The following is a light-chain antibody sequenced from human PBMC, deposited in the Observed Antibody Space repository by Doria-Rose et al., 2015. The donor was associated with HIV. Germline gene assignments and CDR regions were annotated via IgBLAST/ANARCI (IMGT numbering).Light chain of an antibody. J-gene: IGKJ3*01. CDR3: QQYYDTPS. Sequence: DIRVTQSPESLGMSLGERATLNCKSNQSLLYTSKNHLAWYQQKPGQPPKLLIYWASTRQSEVPARFSGSGSGTDFTPTISSLEAEDVAVYYCQQYYDTPSFGPGTTVDIK. CDR2: WAS. V-gene: IGKV4-1*01. CDR1: QSLLYTSKNH.